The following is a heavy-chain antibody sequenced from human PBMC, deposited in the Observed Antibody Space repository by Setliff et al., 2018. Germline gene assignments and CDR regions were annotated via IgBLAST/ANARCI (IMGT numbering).Heavy chain of an antibody. D-gene: IGHD3-10*01. Sequence: SETLSLTCSVSGDSMSGYYWNWIRQSPRKGLEWIGNIYYGGSAKYNPSLKSRVTISVDMSKNQFSLRLNSLTAADTAIYYCARGNMFDGSGRWFDYWGQGTLVTVSS. CDR2: IYYGGSA. J-gene: IGHJ4*02. CDR1: GDSMSGYY. CDR3: ARGNMFDGSGRWFDY. V-gene: IGHV4-59*01.